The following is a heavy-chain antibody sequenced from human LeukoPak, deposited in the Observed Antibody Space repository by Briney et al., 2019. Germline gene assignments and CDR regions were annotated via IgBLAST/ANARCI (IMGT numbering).Heavy chain of an antibody. J-gene: IGHJ5*02. Sequence: EASVKVSCKASGGTFSSYAISWVRQAPGQGLEWMGGIIPIFGTANYAQKFQGRVTITADKSTSTAYMELSSLRSEDTAVYYCARSTSGYCSSTSCYNENWFDPWGQGTLVTVSS. CDR3: ARSTSGYCSSTSCYNENWFDP. V-gene: IGHV1-69*06. CDR1: GGTFSSYA. CDR2: IIPIFGTA. D-gene: IGHD2-2*03.